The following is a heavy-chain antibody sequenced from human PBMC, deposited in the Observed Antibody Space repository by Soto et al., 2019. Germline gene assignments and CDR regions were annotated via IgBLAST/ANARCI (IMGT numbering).Heavy chain of an antibody. CDR2: MNPNSGNT. CDR1: GYTFTSYD. D-gene: IGHD1-7*01. CDR3: ARERPGTPAY. Sequence: QVQLVQSGAEVKKPGASVKVSCKASGYTFTSYDINWVRQATGQGLEWMGWMNPNSGNTGYAQKFQGRVTMTRPTSIRGAHVELSSLRSADTAVYYSARERPGTPAYWRQGTLVTVSS. J-gene: IGHJ4*02. V-gene: IGHV1-8*01.